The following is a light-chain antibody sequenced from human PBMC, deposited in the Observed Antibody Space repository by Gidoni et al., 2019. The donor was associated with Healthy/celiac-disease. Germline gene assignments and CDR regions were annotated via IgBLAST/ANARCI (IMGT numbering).Light chain of an antibody. CDR3: QSAASSGTHVV. CDR2: KDS. J-gene: IGLJ2*01. CDR1: ACPKQY. Sequence: SYELPQPPSVSVSPGQTARITCSGDACPKQYAYWYQQKPGQAPVLLIYKDSERPSGIPERFSGSSSGTTVTLTISGVQAEDEADYYCQSAASSGTHVVFGGGTKLTVL. V-gene: IGLV3-25*03.